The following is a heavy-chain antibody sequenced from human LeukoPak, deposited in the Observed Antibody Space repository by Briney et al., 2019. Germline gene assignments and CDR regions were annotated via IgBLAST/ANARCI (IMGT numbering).Heavy chain of an antibody. J-gene: IGHJ3*02. Sequence: GRSLRLSCAASGFTFSSYAMHWVRQAPSKGVEWVAVISYDGSNKYYADSVKGRFTISRDNSKNTLYLQMNSLRAEDTAVYYCAKGVRGIAAADDAFDIWGQGTMVTVSS. CDR1: GFTFSSYA. D-gene: IGHD6-13*01. V-gene: IGHV3-30-3*01. CDR3: AKGVRGIAAADDAFDI. CDR2: ISYDGSNK.